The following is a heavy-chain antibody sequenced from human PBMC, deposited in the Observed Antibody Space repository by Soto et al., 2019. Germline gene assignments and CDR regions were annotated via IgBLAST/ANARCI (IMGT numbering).Heavy chain of an antibody. CDR2: IGTAGDT. CDR3: AKSQEIGTHFFDS. CDR1: GFTFSGFD. J-gene: IGHJ4*02. V-gene: IGHV3-13*01. Sequence: GGSLRLSCEASGFTFSGFDMHWVRQPTGKGLEWVSSIGTAGDTYYAVSVKGRFTISRDNAKNSLSLQMNSLRAGDMAVYFCAKSQEIGTHFFDSWGQGTQVTVYS. D-gene: IGHD6-13*01.